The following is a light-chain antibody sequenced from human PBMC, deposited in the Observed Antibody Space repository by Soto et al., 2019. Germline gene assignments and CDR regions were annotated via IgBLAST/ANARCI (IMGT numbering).Light chain of an antibody. Sequence: QSVLTQPASVSGSPGQSITISCTGTSSDVGGYNYVSWYQQHPGKAPKLMIYDVSNRPSGVSNRFSGSKSGNTASLTISGLQADDEADYYCSSYTSSSTLGVFGGGTKVTVL. CDR2: DVS. CDR1: SSDVGGYNY. V-gene: IGLV2-14*01. J-gene: IGLJ3*02. CDR3: SSYTSSSTLGV.